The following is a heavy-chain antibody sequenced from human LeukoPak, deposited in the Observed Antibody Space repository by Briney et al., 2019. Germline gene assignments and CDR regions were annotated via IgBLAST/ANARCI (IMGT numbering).Heavy chain of an antibody. CDR2: IYSGGNT. CDR1: RLTVSSNH. D-gene: IGHD3-22*01. CDR3: TRLLNYYDSDIYQRYFDY. Sequence: PGGSLRLSCAACRLTVSSNHMNWVRQAPGKGLEWVSIIYSGGNTHYADSVTGRFTISRDNSQNTLYLQMTSLSREDTAVYYCTRLLNYYDSDIYQRYFDYWGQGTLVTVSS. J-gene: IGHJ4*02. V-gene: IGHV3-53*01.